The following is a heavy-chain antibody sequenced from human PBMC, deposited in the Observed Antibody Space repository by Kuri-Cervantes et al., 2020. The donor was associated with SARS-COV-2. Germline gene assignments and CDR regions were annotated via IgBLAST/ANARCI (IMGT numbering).Heavy chain of an antibody. Sequence: ASVKVSCKASGYTFTSYGISWVRQAPGQGLEWMGWISAYNGNTNYAQKLQGRATMTTDTSTSTAYMELRSLRSDDTAVYYCARGDYGSGVYGEYGMDVWGQGTTVTVSS. J-gene: IGHJ6*02. D-gene: IGHD3-10*01. CDR2: ISAYNGNT. CDR1: GYTFTSYG. CDR3: ARGDYGSGVYGEYGMDV. V-gene: IGHV1-18*01.